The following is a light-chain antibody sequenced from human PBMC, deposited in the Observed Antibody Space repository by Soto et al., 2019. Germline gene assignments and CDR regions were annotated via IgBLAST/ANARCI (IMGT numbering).Light chain of an antibody. J-gene: IGKJ4*01. CDR3: QQFHNWPRT. Sequence: EILMTQSPSSMSAFPGDRATISCRASQGMGNNVAWYQQKPGKAPRLLIYRASPLAAGIPARFSGSGSGTEFTLTISILQYEDFAFYYCQQFHNWPRTFGEGTKVDIK. CDR2: RAS. V-gene: IGKV3-15*01. CDR1: QGMGNN.